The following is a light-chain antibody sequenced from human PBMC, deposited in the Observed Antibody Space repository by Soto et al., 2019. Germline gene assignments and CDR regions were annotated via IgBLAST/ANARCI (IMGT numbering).Light chain of an antibody. V-gene: IGKV1-5*03. J-gene: IGKJ1*01. CDR2: KAS. Sequence: DIQMTQSPSTLSASVGDRVTITCRASQSISSWLAWYQQKPGKAPKVLIHKASSLESGVPSRFSGSGSGTEFSLTISSLQPDDFATYYCQQYSTYWTFGQGTKVEIK. CDR1: QSISSW. CDR3: QQYSTYWT.